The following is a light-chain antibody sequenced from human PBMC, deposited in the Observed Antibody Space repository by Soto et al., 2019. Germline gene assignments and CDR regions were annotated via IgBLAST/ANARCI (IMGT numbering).Light chain of an antibody. CDR1: QSVRSY. CDR3: QQRTNWPSST. CDR2: DAS. V-gene: IGKV3-11*01. J-gene: IGKJ5*01. Sequence: EIVLTQSPATLSLSPGERATLSCRASQSVRSYLAWYQQKPGQAPRLLIHDASSRATGIPARFSGSGSGTDFTLTISSLEPEDFAVDYCQQRTNWPSSTFGQGTRLEIK.